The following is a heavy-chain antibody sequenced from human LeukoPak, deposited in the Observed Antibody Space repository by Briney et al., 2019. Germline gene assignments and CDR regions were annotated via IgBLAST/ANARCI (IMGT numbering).Heavy chain of an antibody. CDR1: GFTFSNSN. Sequence: PGGSLRLSCVVSGFTFSNSNMSWVRQAPGKGLEWVSYISSSGSTIYYADSVKGRFTISRDNARNSLYLQMKSLRAEDTAVYYCARGLSGYDYYFDFWGQGTLVTVSS. J-gene: IGHJ4*02. D-gene: IGHD5-12*01. CDR3: ARGLSGYDYYFDF. CDR2: ISSSGSTI. V-gene: IGHV3-48*03.